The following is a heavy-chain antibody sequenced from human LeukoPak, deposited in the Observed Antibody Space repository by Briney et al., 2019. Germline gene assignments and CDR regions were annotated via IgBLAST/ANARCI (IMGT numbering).Heavy chain of an antibody. CDR2: ISGSGGST. Sequence: GGSLRLSCAASGFTFSSYAMSWVRQAPGKGLEWVSAISGSGGSTYYADSVKGRFTISRDNSKNTLYLQMNSLRAEDTAVYFFSKGPLGYCSSTSCYIREGGPYYYYGMDVWGQGTTVTVSS. J-gene: IGHJ6*02. D-gene: IGHD2-2*02. V-gene: IGHV3-23*01. CDR1: GFTFSSYA. CDR3: SKGPLGYCSSTSCYIREGGPYYYYGMDV.